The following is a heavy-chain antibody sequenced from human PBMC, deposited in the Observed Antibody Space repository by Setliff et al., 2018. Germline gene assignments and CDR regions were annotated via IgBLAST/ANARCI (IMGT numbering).Heavy chain of an antibody. V-gene: IGHV3-49*04. J-gene: IGHJ5*02. Sequence: GGSLRLSCTGSGFNFGDYAMTWVRQAPGKGLEWLGFIKSKTYGGTTEYAASVKGRFTISRDDSKSIAYLQMNSLKIEDTAVYYCTRGRFDPWGQGTLVTVSS. CDR3: TRGRFDP. CDR2: IKSKTYGGTT. CDR1: GFNFGDYA.